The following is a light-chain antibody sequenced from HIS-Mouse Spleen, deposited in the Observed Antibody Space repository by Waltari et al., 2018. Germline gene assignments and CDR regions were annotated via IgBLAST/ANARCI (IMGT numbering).Light chain of an antibody. Sequence: SYVLTQPPSVSVAPGKTARITCGGNNIGRKSGHWYQQKPGQAPVPVVYDDSDRPSGIPERFSGSNSGNTTTLTISRVEAGDEADYYCQVWDSSSDHVVFGGGTKLTVL. CDR2: DDS. CDR3: QVWDSSSDHVV. V-gene: IGLV3-21*03. J-gene: IGLJ2*01. CDR1: NIGRKS.